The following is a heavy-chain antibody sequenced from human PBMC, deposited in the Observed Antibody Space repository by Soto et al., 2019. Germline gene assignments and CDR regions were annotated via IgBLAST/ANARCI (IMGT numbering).Heavy chain of an antibody. CDR1: GGSFSGYY. J-gene: IGHJ5*02. D-gene: IGHD3-10*01. Sequence: QVQLQQWGAGLLKPSETLSLTCAVYGGSFSGYYWSWIRQPPGKGLEWIGEINHSGSTNYNPSLKGGVTRAVGTPESQFSLKLSSVTAAATAVYYCAGGAVLGRWLGWFDPWGQGTLVTVSS. CDR2: INHSGST. V-gene: IGHV4-34*01. CDR3: AGGAVLGRWLGWFDP.